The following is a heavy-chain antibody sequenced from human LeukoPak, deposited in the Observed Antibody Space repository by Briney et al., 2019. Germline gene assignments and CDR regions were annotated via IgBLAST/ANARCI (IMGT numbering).Heavy chain of an antibody. J-gene: IGHJ4*02. CDR3: ARDTMVRGVIINY. Sequence: SVKVSCKASGGTFSSYAISWVRQAPGQGLEWMGGIIPVFGTANYAQKFQGRVTITADESTSTAYMELSSLRSEDTAVYYCARDTMVRGVIINYWGQGTLVTVSS. V-gene: IGHV1-69*13. CDR1: GGTFSSYA. D-gene: IGHD3-10*01. CDR2: IIPVFGTA.